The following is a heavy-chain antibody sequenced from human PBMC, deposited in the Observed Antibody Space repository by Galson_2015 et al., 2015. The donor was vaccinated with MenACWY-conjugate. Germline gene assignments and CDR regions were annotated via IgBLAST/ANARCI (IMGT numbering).Heavy chain of an antibody. J-gene: IGHJ4*02. Sequence: LRLSCAPSGFTFSTYWMHWVRQAPGKGLEWVSRIDPDGSTTDYAESMKGRFTISRDNAKNTLFLQIHSLRVEDTVVYYCATAGSYRFDYWGQGALVTVSS. CDR1: GFTFSTYW. V-gene: IGHV3-74*01. CDR2: IDPDGSTT. CDR3: ATAGSYRFDY. D-gene: IGHD1-26*01.